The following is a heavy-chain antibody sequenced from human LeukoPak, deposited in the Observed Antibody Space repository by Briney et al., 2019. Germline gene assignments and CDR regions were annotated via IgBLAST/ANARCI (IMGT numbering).Heavy chain of an antibody. D-gene: IGHD4-11*01. CDR1: GFTFSHYD. CDR3: ARGLVTTVTTWDY. Sequence: GGSLRLSCAASGFTFSHYDMTWVRQAPEKGLEWVSTVVGGGDRTYYADSVKGRFTISRDNSKNTLYLQMNNLRAEDTAVYYCARGLVTTVTTWDYWGQGTLVTVSS. V-gene: IGHV3-23*01. CDR2: VVGGGDRT. J-gene: IGHJ4*02.